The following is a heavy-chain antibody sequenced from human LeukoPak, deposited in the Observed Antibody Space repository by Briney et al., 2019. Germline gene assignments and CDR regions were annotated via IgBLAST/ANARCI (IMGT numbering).Heavy chain of an antibody. CDR2: IDTSSSTM. CDR1: AFTFSDYS. CDR3: ARAMRSGYDY. D-gene: IGHD5-12*01. V-gene: IGHV3-48*02. J-gene: IGHJ4*02. Sequence: GGSLRLSCAASAFTFSDYSMNWVRQAPGKGLEWISYIDTSSSTMYYADSVMGRFTISRDNAKESLYLQMNSLRDEDTAVYYCARAMRSGYDYWGQGTLVTVSS.